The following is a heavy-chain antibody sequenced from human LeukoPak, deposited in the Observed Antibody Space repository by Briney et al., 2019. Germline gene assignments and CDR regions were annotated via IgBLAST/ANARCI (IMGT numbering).Heavy chain of an antibody. CDR1: GFTFTSSA. V-gene: IGHV1-58*01. CDR2: IDGGRGNT. J-gene: IGHJ6*03. D-gene: IGHD4-11*01. Sequence: ASVKVSCKASGFTFTSSAVQWVRQARGQRLEWIGWIDGGRGNTKYAQKFKERVTITRDMSTSTAYMELSSLRSEDTAVYYCAASRPMTTEGYYYYYMDVWGKGTTVTVSS. CDR3: AASRPMTTEGYYYYYMDV.